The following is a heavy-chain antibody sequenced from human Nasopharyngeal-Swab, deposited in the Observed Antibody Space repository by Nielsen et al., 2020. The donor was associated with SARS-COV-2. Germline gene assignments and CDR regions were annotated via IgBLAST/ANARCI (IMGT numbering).Heavy chain of an antibody. D-gene: IGHD5-24*01. V-gene: IGHV4-59*08. J-gene: IGHJ1*01. Sequence: SETLSLTCTVSGGSISSYYWSWIRQPPGKGLEWIGYIYYSGSTNYNPSLKSRVTISVDTSKNQFSLKLSSVTAADTAVYYCARHERRWLQLRPEYFQHWGQGTLVTVSS. CDR3: ARHERRWLQLRPEYFQH. CDR1: GGSISSYY. CDR2: IYYSGST.